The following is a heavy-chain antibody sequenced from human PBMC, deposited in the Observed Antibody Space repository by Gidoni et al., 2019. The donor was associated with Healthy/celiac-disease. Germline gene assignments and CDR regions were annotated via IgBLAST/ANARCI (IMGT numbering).Heavy chain of an antibody. Sequence: QEQLQESGPGLVKPSQTLSLTCTVPGGSISSGDYYWSWIRQPPGKGLEWIGYIYYSGSTYYNPSLKSRVTISVDTSKNQFSLKLSSVTAAAPAVYYCARSIAVAGFDYWGQGTLVTVSS. D-gene: IGHD6-19*01. CDR2: IYYSGST. CDR3: ARSIAVAGFDY. CDR1: GGSISSGDYY. J-gene: IGHJ4*02. V-gene: IGHV4-30-4*01.